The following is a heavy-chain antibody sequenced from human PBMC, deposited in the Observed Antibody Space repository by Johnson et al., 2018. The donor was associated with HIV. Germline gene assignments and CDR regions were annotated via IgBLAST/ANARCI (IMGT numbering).Heavy chain of an antibody. D-gene: IGHD3-10*01. CDR3: ARGWQLHGGLDI. J-gene: IGHJ3*02. Sequence: QLVESGGGVVRPGGSLRLSCAASGFTFDDYAMHWVRQVPGKGLEWVSGISWNSVTIGYADSVTGRSTISRDNAKNSLYLQMNNLRSEDTALYYCARGWQLHGGLDIWGQGTMVTVSS. CDR2: ISWNSVTI. V-gene: IGHV3-9*01. CDR1: GFTFDDYA.